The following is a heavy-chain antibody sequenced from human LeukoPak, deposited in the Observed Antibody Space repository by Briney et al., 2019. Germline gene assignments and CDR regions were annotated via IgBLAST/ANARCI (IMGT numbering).Heavy chain of an antibody. CDR1: GGSISSDMYY. V-gene: IGHV4-61*02. CDR3: ATSTMIVVYYFDY. Sequence: SETLSLTCNVSGGSISSDMYYWNWIRQPAGTGLEWIGRIYTSGSTYYNPSLKSRVTISVDTSKNQFSLKLSSVTAADTAVYYCATSTMIVVYYFDYWGQGTLVTVSS. CDR2: IYTSGST. J-gene: IGHJ4*02. D-gene: IGHD3-22*01.